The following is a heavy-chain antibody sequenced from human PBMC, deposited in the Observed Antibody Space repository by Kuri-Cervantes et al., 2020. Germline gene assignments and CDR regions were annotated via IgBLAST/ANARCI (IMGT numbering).Heavy chain of an antibody. CDR1: GFTFSSYD. D-gene: IGHD2/OR15-2a*01. CDR3: ARDSTPHYGMDV. Sequence: GGSLRLSCAASGFTFSSYDMHWVRQATGKGLEWVSAIGTAGDTYYPGSVKGRFTISRENAKNSLYLQMSSLRAGDTAVYYCARDSTPHYGMDVWGQGTTVTVSS. J-gene: IGHJ6*02. CDR2: IGTAGDT. V-gene: IGHV3-13*01.